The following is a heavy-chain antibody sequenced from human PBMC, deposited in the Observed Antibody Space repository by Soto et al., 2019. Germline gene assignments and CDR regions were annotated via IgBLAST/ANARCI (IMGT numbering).Heavy chain of an antibody. CDR3: ARDGVEEQLVPDYYYYYGMDV. V-gene: IGHV4-30-4*01. J-gene: IGHJ6*02. CDR1: GGSISSGDYY. D-gene: IGHD6-6*01. Sequence: PSETLSLTCTVSGGSISSGDYYWSWIRQPPGKGLEWIGYIYYSGSTYYNPSLKSRVTISVDTSKNQFSLKLSSVTAADTAVYYCARDGVEEQLVPDYYYYYGMDVWGQGTTVTVS. CDR2: IYYSGST.